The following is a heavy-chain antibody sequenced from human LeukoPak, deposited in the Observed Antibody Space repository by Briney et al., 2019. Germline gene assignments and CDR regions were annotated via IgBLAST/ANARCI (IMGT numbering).Heavy chain of an antibody. J-gene: IGHJ4*02. Sequence: GGSLRLSCAASGFTLSAYAMHWVRQAPGKGLEWVALISYDGSNKYYADFVKGRFTISRDSSKNTLYLQVNSLRAEDTAVYYCAKEGLGSSWYPNYFDYWGQGTLVAVSS. CDR1: GFTLSAYA. V-gene: IGHV3-30*18. D-gene: IGHD6-13*01. CDR3: AKEGLGSSWYPNYFDY. CDR2: ISYDGSNK.